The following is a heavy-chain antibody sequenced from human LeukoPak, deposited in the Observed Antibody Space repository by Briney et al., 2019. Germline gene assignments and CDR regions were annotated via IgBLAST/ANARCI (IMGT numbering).Heavy chain of an antibody. Sequence: GASVNVSCKASGGTFSSYAISWVRQAPGQGLEWMGGIIPIFGTANYAQKFQGRVTITTDESTSTAYMELSSLRSEDTAVYYCARAGATIAAAGPPTVWGQGTLVTVSS. J-gene: IGHJ4*02. CDR1: GGTFSSYA. D-gene: IGHD6-13*01. V-gene: IGHV1-69*05. CDR2: IIPIFGTA. CDR3: ARAGATIAAAGPPTV.